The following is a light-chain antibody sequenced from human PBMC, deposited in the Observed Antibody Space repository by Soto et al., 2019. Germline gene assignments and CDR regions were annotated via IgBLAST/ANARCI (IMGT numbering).Light chain of an antibody. CDR1: QGISSY. V-gene: IGKV1-27*01. CDR2: AAS. J-gene: IGKJ5*01. CDR3: QKYNSAIT. Sequence: DIPMTQSPSSLSASVGDRVTITCRASQGISSYLAWYQQKPGKVPKLLIYAASTLQSGVPSRFSGSGSGTDFTLTISGLQPEDVATYYCQKYNSAITFGQGTRLEI.